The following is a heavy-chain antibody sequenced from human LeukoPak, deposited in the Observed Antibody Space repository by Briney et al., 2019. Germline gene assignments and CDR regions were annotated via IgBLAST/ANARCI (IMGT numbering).Heavy chain of an antibody. D-gene: IGHD1-1*01. V-gene: IGHV3-48*04. CDR2: IGISSGNT. J-gene: IGHJ4*02. Sequence: PGGSLRLSCTASGFPFSDYSMNWVRQAPGKGLEWISYIGISSGNTEYADSVKGRFTISADNARNSLYLQMNSLRVEDTAVYYCARDHNYAFDNWGQGTLVSVSS. CDR3: ARDHNYAFDN. CDR1: GFPFSDYS.